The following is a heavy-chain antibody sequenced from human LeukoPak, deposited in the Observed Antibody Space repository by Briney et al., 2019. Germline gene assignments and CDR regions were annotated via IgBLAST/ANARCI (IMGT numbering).Heavy chain of an antibody. CDR3: ARDGLLWFGELSFSYYYYGMDV. D-gene: IGHD3-10*01. Sequence: GGSLRLSCAASGFTFSSYSMNWVRQAPGKGLEWVSSISSSSSYIYYADSVKGRFTISRDNAKNSLYLQMNSLRAKDTAVYYCARDGLLWFGELSFSYYYYGMDVWGQGTTVTVSS. J-gene: IGHJ6*02. CDR2: ISSSSSYI. CDR1: GFTFSSYS. V-gene: IGHV3-21*01.